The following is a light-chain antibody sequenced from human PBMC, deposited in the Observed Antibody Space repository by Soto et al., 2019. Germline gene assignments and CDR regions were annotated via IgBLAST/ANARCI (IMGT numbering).Light chain of an antibody. V-gene: IGLV1-44*01. CDR1: YSNIGNNA. CDR2: GDT. Sequence: QAVLTQSPSASETPGQRVTISCSGTYSNIGNNAVNWYQQVPGTAPKLLMYGDTQRPSGVPDRFSGSKSGTSASLAISGLQSVDEGDYYCAAWDDNLNGLVFGGGTTLTVL. J-gene: IGLJ3*02. CDR3: AAWDDNLNGLV.